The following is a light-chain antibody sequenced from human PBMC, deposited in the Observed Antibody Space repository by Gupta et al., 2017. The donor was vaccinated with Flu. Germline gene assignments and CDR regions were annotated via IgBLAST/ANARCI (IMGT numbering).Light chain of an antibody. CDR3: QLYGRSRVT. CDR2: DAS. J-gene: IGKJ5*01. V-gene: IGKV3-20*01. CDR1: QSVSTNY. Sequence: EIVLTQSPGTLSLSPGERATLSCRTSQSVSTNYLVWYQQKPGQSPRLLIFDASRRATGIPDRFSGSGSGTDFTLTISRLEPEDFAVYYCQLYGRSRVTFGQGTRLEI.